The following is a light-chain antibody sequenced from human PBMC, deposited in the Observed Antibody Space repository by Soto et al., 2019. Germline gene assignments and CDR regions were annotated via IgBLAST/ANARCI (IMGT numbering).Light chain of an antibody. J-gene: IGKJ5*01. CDR3: MQNTHWPIT. CDR1: QSLVYSDGDTY. V-gene: IGKV2-30*01. CDR2: QVP. Sequence: DVVMTQSPLSLPVTLGQPASISGSSSQSLVYSDGDTYLSWFQQRTGQPPRSLLSQVPNRDSGVPDRFRGSGSGTDFTLQISSVEADDVSVYYCMQNTHWPITFGQGTRLDIK.